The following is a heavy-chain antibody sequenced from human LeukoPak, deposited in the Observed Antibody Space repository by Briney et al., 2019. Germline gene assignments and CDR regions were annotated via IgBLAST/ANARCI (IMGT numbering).Heavy chain of an antibody. CDR1: GFTFSSYE. CDR2: ISSSGSTI. V-gene: IGHV3-48*03. CDR3: ARDTYDILTGYPMWYFDY. J-gene: IGHJ4*02. Sequence: PGGSLRLSCAASGFTFSSYEMNWVRQAPGKGLEWVSYISSSGSTIYYADSVKGRFTISRDNAKNSLYLQMNSLRAEDTAVYCCARDTYDILTGYPMWYFDYWGQGTLVTVSS. D-gene: IGHD3-9*01.